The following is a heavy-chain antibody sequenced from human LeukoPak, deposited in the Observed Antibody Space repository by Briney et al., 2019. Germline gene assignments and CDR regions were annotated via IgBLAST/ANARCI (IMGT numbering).Heavy chain of an antibody. D-gene: IGHD3-10*01. V-gene: IGHV3-48*03. CDR3: ARDATATVGWVYMDV. J-gene: IGHJ6*03. CDR2: ISNSGDTI. Sequence: GGSLRLSCAASGFTFNTYELNWVRQAPGKGLEWLAHISNSGDTIHYATSVEDRFTISRDNAKNSVCLQMNSLRVEHTALYYCARDATATVGWVYMDVWGKGTAVTIS. CDR1: GFTFNTYE.